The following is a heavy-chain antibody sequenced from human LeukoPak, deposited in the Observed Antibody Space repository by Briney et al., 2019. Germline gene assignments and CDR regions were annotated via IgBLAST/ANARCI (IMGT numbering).Heavy chain of an antibody. Sequence: SETLSLTCTVSGVSISSHYWSWIRQPPGKGLEWIGYIYYRGSTNYNPSLKNRVTLSVDTSKNQFSLKLSSVTAADTAVYYCARYYGGLDYWGQGTLVTVSS. CDR1: GVSISSHY. CDR3: ARYYGGLDY. J-gene: IGHJ4*02. CDR2: IYYRGST. D-gene: IGHD4-23*01. V-gene: IGHV4-59*11.